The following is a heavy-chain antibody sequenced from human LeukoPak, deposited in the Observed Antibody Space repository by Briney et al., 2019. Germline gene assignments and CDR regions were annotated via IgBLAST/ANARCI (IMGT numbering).Heavy chain of an antibody. CDR2: IYPRDGST. CDR1: GYSFTSNY. J-gene: IGHJ4*02. CDR3: ARDQEAFDY. Sequence: ASVKVSCKASGYSFTSNYIHWVRQAPGQGLEWMGMIYPRDGSTSYAQKFQGRVTVTRDTSTSTVHMELSGLRSEDTAVYYCARDQEAFDYWGQGALVTVSS. V-gene: IGHV1-46*01.